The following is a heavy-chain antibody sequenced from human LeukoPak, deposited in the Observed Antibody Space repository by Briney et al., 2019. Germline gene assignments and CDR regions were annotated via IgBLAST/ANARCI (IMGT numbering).Heavy chain of an antibody. CDR2: IYPRDGST. CDR1: GYSFTSNY. J-gene: IGHJ4*02. CDR3: ARDQEAFDY. Sequence: ASVKVSCKASGYSFTSNYIHWVRQAPGQGLEWMGMIYPRDGSTSYAQKFQGRVTVTRDTSTSTVHMELSGLRSEDTAVYYCARDQEAFDYWGQGALVTVSS. V-gene: IGHV1-46*01.